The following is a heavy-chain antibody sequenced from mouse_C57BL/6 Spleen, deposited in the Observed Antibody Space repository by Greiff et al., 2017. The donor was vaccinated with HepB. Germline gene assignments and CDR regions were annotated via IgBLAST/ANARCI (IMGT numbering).Heavy chain of an antibody. Sequence: QVQLKQPGAELVKPGASVKLSCKASGYTFTSYWMQWVKQRPGQGLEWIGEIDPSDSYTNYNQKFKGKATLTVDTSSSTAYMQLSSLTSEDSAVYYCARKYYDYLYAMDYWGQGTSVTVSS. CDR3: ARKYYDYLYAMDY. D-gene: IGHD2-4*01. CDR1: GYTFTSYW. V-gene: IGHV1-50*01. CDR2: IDPSDSYT. J-gene: IGHJ4*01.